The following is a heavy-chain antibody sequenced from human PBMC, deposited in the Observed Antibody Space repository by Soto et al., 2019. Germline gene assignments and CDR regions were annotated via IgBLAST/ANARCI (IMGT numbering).Heavy chain of an antibody. V-gene: IGHV3-30*18. CDR1: GFTFSSYG. D-gene: IGHD3-3*01. CDR3: ANLRGVVKNYGMDV. CDR2: ISYDGSNK. J-gene: IGHJ6*02. Sequence: GGSLRLSCAASGFTFSSYGMHWVRQAPGKGLEWVAVISYDGSNKYYADSVKGRFTISRDNSKNTLYLQINSLRAEDTAVYYCANLRGVVKNYGMDVWGQGTTVTVSS.